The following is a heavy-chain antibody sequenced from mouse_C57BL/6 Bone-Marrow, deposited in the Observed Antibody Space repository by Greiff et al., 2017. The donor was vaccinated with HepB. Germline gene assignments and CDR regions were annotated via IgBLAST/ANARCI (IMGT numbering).Heavy chain of an antibody. CDR3: ARSHGYSLDY. J-gene: IGHJ2*01. V-gene: IGHV14-3*01. Sequence: EVQGVESVAELVRPGASVKLSCTASGFNIKNTYMHWVKQRTEQGLEWIGRIDPANGNTKYAPKIQGKATITADTSSNTAYLQLSSLTSEDTAIYSCARSHGYSLDYWGQGTTLTVSS. D-gene: IGHD2-3*01. CDR1: GFNIKNTY. CDR2: IDPANGNT.